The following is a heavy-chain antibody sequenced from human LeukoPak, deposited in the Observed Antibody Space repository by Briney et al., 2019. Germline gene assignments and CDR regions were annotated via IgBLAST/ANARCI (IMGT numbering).Heavy chain of an antibody. D-gene: IGHD3-9*01. Sequence: ASVKVSCKASGGTFSSYAISWVRQAPGQGLEWMGGIIPIFGTANYAQKFQGRVTITTDESTSTAYMELRSLRSDDTAVYYCARDLGPYYDILTGQHPFDYWGQGTLVTVSS. CDR1: GGTFSSYA. CDR2: IIPIFGTA. CDR3: ARDLGPYYDILTGQHPFDY. J-gene: IGHJ4*02. V-gene: IGHV1-69*05.